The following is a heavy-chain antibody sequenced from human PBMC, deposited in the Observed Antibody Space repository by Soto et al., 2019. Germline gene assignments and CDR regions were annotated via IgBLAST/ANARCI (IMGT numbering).Heavy chain of an antibody. CDR3: ARERGSMITFGGVINRYFGY. J-gene: IGHJ4*02. Sequence: GGSLRLSSAASGFTFSSYGMHGVRQAPGKGLEWVAVIWYDGSNKYYADSVKGRFTISRDNSKNTLYLQMNSLRAEDTAVYYCARERGSMITFGGVINRYFGYWGQGTLVTVSS. D-gene: IGHD3-16*02. CDR2: IWYDGSNK. CDR1: GFTFSSYG. V-gene: IGHV3-33*01.